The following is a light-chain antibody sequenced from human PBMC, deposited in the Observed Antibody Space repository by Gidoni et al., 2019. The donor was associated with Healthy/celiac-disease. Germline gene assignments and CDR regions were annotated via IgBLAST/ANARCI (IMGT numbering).Light chain of an antibody. CDR2: DAS. CDR3: QQRSNWPLLT. V-gene: IGKV3-11*01. J-gene: IGKJ4*01. Sequence: EIVLTQSPATLSLSPGERATLSCRASQSVSSYLAWYQQKPGQAPRLLIYDASNRATGIPARFSGSGSVTDFTLTISSLEPEDFAVYYCQQRSNWPLLTFGGXTKVEIK. CDR1: QSVSSY.